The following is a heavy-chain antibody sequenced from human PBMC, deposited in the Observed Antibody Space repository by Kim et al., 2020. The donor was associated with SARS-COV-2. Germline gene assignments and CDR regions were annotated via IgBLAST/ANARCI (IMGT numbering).Heavy chain of an antibody. V-gene: IGHV3-33*01. CDR3: ARAPTGSGYIYYYGMDV. CDR2: IWYDGSNK. CDR1: GFTFSSYG. Sequence: GGSLRLSCAASGFTFSSYGMHWVRQAPGKGLEWVAVIWYDGSNKYYADSVKGRFTISRDNSKNTLYLQMNSLRAEDTAVYYCARAPTGSGYIYYYGMDVWGQGTTVTVSS. J-gene: IGHJ6*02. D-gene: IGHD3-22*01.